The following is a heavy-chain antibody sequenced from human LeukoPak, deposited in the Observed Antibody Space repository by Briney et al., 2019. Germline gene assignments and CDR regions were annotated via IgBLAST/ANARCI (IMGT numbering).Heavy chain of an antibody. V-gene: IGHV1-46*01. J-gene: IGHJ4*02. CDR2: INPTGGST. D-gene: IGHD4-17*01. Sequence: ASVKVSCKASGYTFPSYFMHWVRQAPGQGLEWMGIINPTGGSTTYAQKFQGRVTMTRDTSTSTVYMELSSLRAEDTAVYYCAREDYAGFDYWGQGTLVTVSS. CDR3: AREDYAGFDY. CDR1: GYTFPSYF.